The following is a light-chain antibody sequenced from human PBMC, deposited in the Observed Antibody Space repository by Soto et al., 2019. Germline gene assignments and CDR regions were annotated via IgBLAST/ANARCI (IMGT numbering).Light chain of an antibody. V-gene: IGKV3-20*01. CDR2: GSS. Sequence: EVVLTQSPGTLSLSPGERATLSCRASQSVSNNYLAWYQQKPGQSPKLLIFGSSDRATGIPDRFSGSGSGTDFTLTISSLEPEDFAVYYCQQYGSSPPYTFGQGTKLGIK. J-gene: IGKJ2*01. CDR3: QQYGSSPPYT. CDR1: QSVSNNY.